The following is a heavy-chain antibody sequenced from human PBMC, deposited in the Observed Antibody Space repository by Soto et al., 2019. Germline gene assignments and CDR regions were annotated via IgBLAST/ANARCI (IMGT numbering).Heavy chain of an antibody. D-gene: IGHD4-17*01. J-gene: IGHJ5*02. CDR1: GFTFSSYS. V-gene: IGHV3-48*02. Sequence: GGSLRLSCAASGFTFSSYSMNWVRQAPGKGLEWVSYISSSSSTIYYADSVKGRFTISRDNAKNSLYLQMNSLRDEDTAVYYCARENYGDYLNWFDPWGQGTLVTDSS. CDR3: ARENYGDYLNWFDP. CDR2: ISSSSSTI.